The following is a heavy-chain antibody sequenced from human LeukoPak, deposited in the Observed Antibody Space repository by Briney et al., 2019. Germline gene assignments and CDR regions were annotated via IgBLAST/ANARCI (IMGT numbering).Heavy chain of an antibody. CDR1: GGTFSSYA. D-gene: IGHD3-22*01. CDR3: ARGYYDSSGYYQFDY. Sequence: RASVKVSCKASGGTFSSYAISWVRQAPGQGLEWMGGIIPIFGTANYAQKFQGRVTITADESTSTAYMELSSLRSEDTAVYYCARGYYDSSGYYQFDYWGQGTLVTVSS. J-gene: IGHJ4*02. CDR2: IIPIFGTA. V-gene: IGHV1-69*13.